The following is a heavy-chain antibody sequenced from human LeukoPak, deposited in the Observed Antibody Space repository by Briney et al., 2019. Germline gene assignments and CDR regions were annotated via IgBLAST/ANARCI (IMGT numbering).Heavy chain of an antibody. Sequence: SETLSHTCTVSGDSISGSRYYWGWIRQPPGQGLEWIGIISYSGNTYSNSSLKSRVTISVDTSKNQFSLRLGSVTAADTAVYYCAKSIATRRVYFDYWGQGTLVTVSS. D-gene: IGHD6-6*01. CDR1: GDSISGSRYY. V-gene: IGHV4-39*01. J-gene: IGHJ4*02. CDR2: ISYSGNT. CDR3: AKSIATRRVYFDY.